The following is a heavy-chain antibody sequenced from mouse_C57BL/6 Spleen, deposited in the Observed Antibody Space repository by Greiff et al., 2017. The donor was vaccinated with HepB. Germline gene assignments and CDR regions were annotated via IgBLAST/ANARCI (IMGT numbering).Heavy chain of an antibody. D-gene: IGHD1-1*01. CDR2: ISSGGDYI. Sequence: EVQLVESGEGLVKPGGSLKLSCAASGFTFSSYAMSWVRQTPEKRLEWVAYISSGGDYIYYADTVKGRFPISRDNARNTLYLQMSSLKSEDTAMYYCTRDYGSSHYYAMDYWGQGTSVTVSS. J-gene: IGHJ4*01. V-gene: IGHV5-9-1*02. CDR3: TRDYGSSHYYAMDY. CDR1: GFTFSSYA.